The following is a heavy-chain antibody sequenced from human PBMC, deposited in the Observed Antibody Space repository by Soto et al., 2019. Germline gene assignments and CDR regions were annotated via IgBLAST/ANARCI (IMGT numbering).Heavy chain of an antibody. J-gene: IGHJ5*02. CDR2: IYTSGST. CDR3: ARDAYCSGGSCYSDWFDP. Sequence: ASENLSLTCTVSGGSIISYYWILIRQPAGKGLEWIGRIYTSGSTNYNPSLKSRVTMSVDTSKNQFSLKLSSVTAADTAVYYCARDAYCSGGSCYSDWFDPWGQGTLVTVSS. V-gene: IGHV4-4*07. CDR1: GGSIISYY. D-gene: IGHD2-15*01.